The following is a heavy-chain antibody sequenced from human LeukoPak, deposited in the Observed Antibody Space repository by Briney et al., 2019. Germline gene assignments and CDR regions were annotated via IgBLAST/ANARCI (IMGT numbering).Heavy chain of an antibody. CDR3: ARVGTAMVKFGY. D-gene: IGHD5-18*01. V-gene: IGHV1-2*02. CDR1: GYTFTGYY. Sequence: ASVKVSCKASGYTFTGYYMHWVRQAPGQGLEWMGWINPNSGGTNYAQKFQGRVTMTRDTSTSTAYMELSRLRSDDTAVYYCARVGTAMVKFGYWGQGTLVTVSS. CDR2: INPNSGGT. J-gene: IGHJ4*02.